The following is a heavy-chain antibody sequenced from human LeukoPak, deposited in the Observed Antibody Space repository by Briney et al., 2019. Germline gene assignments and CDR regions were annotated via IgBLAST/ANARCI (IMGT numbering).Heavy chain of an antibody. J-gene: IGHJ5*02. D-gene: IGHD2-2*01. Sequence: GASVKVSCKASGYTFTSYDINWVRQATGQGLDWMGWMNPNSGNTGYAQKFQGRVTMTRNTSISTAYMELSSLRSEDTAVYYCARGPTIVVVPAATQNWFDPWGQGTLVTVSS. CDR3: ARGPTIVVVPAATQNWFDP. CDR1: GYTFTSYD. CDR2: MNPNSGNT. V-gene: IGHV1-8*01.